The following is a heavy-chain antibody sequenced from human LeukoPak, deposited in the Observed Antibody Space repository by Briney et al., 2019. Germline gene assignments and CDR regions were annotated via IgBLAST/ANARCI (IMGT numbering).Heavy chain of an antibody. Sequence: GASVKVSCKASGGTFSSYAMSWVRQAPGKGLEWVSAISGSGGSTYYADSVKGRFTISRDNSKNTLYLQMNSLRAEDTAVYYCAKDAVPWAGPSIDYWGQGTLVTVSS. CDR2: ISGSGGST. CDR3: AKDAVPWAGPSIDY. D-gene: IGHD6-19*01. J-gene: IGHJ4*02. V-gene: IGHV3-23*01. CDR1: GGTFSSYA.